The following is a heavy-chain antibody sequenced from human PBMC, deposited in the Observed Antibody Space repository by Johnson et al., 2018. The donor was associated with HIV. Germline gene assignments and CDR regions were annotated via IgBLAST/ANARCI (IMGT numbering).Heavy chain of an antibody. Sequence: QVQLVESGGGVVQPGTSLRLSWAASGFTFSSFAMHWVRQAPGKGLEWMAFISYDGSNKYFTDSVRGRFTISRDNSKNSLYLQMNSLRAEDTAVYYCARDGYSSGWYGNDAFDIWGQGTMVTVSS. CDR3: ARDGYSSGWYGNDAFDI. V-gene: IGHV3-30-3*01. CDR2: ISYDGSNK. D-gene: IGHD6-19*01. CDR1: GFTFSSFA. J-gene: IGHJ3*02.